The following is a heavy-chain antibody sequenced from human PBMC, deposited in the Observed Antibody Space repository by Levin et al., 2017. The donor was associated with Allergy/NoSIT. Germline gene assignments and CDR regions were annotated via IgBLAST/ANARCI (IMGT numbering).Heavy chain of an antibody. Sequence: SCAASGFTFSDYYMSWIRQAPGKGLEWVSYISSSGSTIYYPDSVKGRFTISRDNAKNSLYLQMNSLRAEDTAVYYCARSQLTMSKYYYYYGMDVWGQGTTVTVSS. CDR1: GFTFSDYY. J-gene: IGHJ6*02. D-gene: IGHD4/OR15-4a*01. CDR2: ISSSGSTI. CDR3: ARSQLTMSKYYYYYGMDV. V-gene: IGHV3-11*01.